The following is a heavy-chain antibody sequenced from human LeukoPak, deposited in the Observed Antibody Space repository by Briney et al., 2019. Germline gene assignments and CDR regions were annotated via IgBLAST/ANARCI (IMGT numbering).Heavy chain of an antibody. V-gene: IGHV3-11*01. J-gene: IGHJ4*02. CDR3: AKGGSYYDFWDY. CDR1: GFTFSSYA. D-gene: IGHD3-3*01. Sequence: GGSLRLSCAASGFTFSSYAMSWIRQAPGKGLEWVSYISSSGSTIYYADSVKGRFTISRDNAKNSLYLQMNSLRAEDTAAYYCAKGGSYYDFWDYWGQGTLVTVSS. CDR2: ISSSGSTI.